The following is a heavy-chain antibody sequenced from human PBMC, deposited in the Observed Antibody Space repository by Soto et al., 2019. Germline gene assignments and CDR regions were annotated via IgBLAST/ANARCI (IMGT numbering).Heavy chain of an antibody. J-gene: IGHJ4*02. Sequence: QVQLVQSGAEVKKPGASVKVSCKASGYIFTNYYIHWVRQAPGQGLEWMAIINPLPTSGSTNYAQKFQGRVTVTRDTSTSTVYMELSSLTSEDTAIYYCARDLTAAAHWGQGTLVTVSS. D-gene: IGHD6-13*01. CDR2: INPLPTSGST. CDR3: ARDLTAAAH. V-gene: IGHV1-46*01. CDR1: GYIFTNYY.